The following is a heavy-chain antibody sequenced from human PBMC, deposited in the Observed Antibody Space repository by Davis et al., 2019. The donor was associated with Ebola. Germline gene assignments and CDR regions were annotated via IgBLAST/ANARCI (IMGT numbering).Heavy chain of an antibody. Sequence: GESLKISCAASGFTFSNFLMHWVRQAPGKGLMWVSRILSDGSGTIYADSVKGRFTISRDNAKDTLYLQMNSLRAEDTAVFYCARAYHYGVDVWGQGTTVTVSS. CDR1: GFTFSNFL. J-gene: IGHJ6*02. CDR3: ARAYHYGVDV. CDR2: ILSDGSGT. V-gene: IGHV3-74*01.